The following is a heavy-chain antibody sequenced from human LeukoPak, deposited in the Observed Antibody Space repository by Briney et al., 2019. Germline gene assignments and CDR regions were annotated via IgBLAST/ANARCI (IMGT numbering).Heavy chain of an antibody. Sequence: SETLSLTCAVYGGPFSDYYWSWIRQPPGKGLEWIGKINHSGSTNYSPSLKSRVTISIDTSKNQFSLKLSSVTAADTAVYFCAREGLATMIRGVIPYWGQGTLVTVSS. D-gene: IGHD3-10*01. CDR3: AREGLATMIRGVIPY. CDR1: GGPFSDYY. J-gene: IGHJ4*02. CDR2: INHSGST. V-gene: IGHV4-34*01.